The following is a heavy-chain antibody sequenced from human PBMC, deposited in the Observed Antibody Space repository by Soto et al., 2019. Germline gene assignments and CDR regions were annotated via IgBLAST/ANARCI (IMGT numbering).Heavy chain of an antibody. Sequence: PGWSLRLSCAASGFTFSSYWMSWVRQPPGKGLEWVANINEDGSAKNYVDSVRGRFTISRDNGKSSLYLQMNSLRAEDTTVYYCVRSVDYWGQGTLVTVSS. J-gene: IGHJ4*02. V-gene: IGHV3-7*01. CDR2: INEDGSAK. CDR1: GFTFSSYW. CDR3: VRSVDY.